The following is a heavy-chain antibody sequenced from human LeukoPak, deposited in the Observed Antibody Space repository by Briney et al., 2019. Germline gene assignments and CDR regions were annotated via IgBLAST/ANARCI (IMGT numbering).Heavy chain of an antibody. Sequence: GGSLRLSCAASGFTFSSYAMSWVRQAPGKGLEWVAFIRYDGSNKQYADSVKGRFTISRDSSKNMVYLQMNSLRPEDTAVYYCAKDGVVAATRVYFDYWGQGALVTVSS. J-gene: IGHJ4*02. CDR3: AKDGVVAATRVYFDY. CDR2: IRYDGSNK. V-gene: IGHV3-30*02. CDR1: GFTFSSYA. D-gene: IGHD2-15*01.